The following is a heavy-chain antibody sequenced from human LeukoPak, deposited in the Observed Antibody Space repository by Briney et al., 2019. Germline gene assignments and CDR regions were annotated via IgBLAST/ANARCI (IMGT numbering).Heavy chain of an antibody. CDR2: IKRDGSEK. V-gene: IGHV3-7*01. D-gene: IGHD4-17*01. J-gene: IGHJ4*02. CDR3: ARGRPKVTTRHYFES. CDR1: GFTFSDHW. Sequence: GGSLRLSCAASGFTFSDHWMSWVRQAPGKGLEWVANIKRDGSEKYYVDAVKGRFTMSRDNDKNLLYLQMNSLTADDTAIYYCARGRPKVTTRHYFESWGQGILVTVSS.